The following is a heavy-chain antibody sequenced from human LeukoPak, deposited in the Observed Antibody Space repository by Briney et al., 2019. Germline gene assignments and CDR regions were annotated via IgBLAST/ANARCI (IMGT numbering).Heavy chain of an antibody. Sequence: ASVKVSCKASGYTFTSYGINWVRQATGQGLEWMGWMNPNSGNTGYAQKFQGRVTITRNTSISTAYMELSSLRSEDTAVYYCARSVGATPSFDYWGQGTLVTVSS. CDR1: GYTFTSYG. CDR3: ARSVGATPSFDY. CDR2: MNPNSGNT. J-gene: IGHJ4*02. V-gene: IGHV1-8*03. D-gene: IGHD1-26*01.